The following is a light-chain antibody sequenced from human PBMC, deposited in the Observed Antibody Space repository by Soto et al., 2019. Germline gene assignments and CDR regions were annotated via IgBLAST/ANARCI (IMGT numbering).Light chain of an antibody. J-gene: IGKJ2*03. V-gene: IGKV3-11*01. Sequence: EIVLTQFPATLSLSPGERATLSCRASQSVSSYLAWYQQKPGQAPRLLIYDASNRATGIPARFSGSGSGTDFTLPISSLEPEDFALYYCQQRSDAASFGQGTKLEIQ. CDR3: QQRSDAAS. CDR1: QSVSSY. CDR2: DAS.